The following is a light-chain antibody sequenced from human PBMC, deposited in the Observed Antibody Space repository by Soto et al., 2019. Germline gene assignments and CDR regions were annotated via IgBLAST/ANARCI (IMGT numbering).Light chain of an antibody. Sequence: QSALNQPASVSGSPGQSITISCTGTSSDVGGYNYVSWYQQHPGKAPKLMIYDVSNRPSGVSTRFSGSKSGNTASLTISGLQAEDEADYYCSSFTNSGTLVFGGGTKLTVL. J-gene: IGLJ2*01. CDR2: DVS. V-gene: IGLV2-14*01. CDR1: SSDVGGYNY. CDR3: SSFTNSGTLV.